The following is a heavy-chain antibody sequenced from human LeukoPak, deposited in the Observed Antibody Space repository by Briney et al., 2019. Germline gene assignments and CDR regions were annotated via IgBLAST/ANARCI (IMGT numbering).Heavy chain of an antibody. Sequence: GGSLRLSCAASGFTVSSNYMSWVRQAPGKGLEWVSIIYSGGSTLYADSVKGRFTISRDNSKNTLYLQMNSLRAEDTAVYYCARGGSYLSAFDIWGQGTMVTVSS. V-gene: IGHV3-53*01. CDR1: GFTVSSNY. J-gene: IGHJ3*02. CDR2: IYSGGST. D-gene: IGHD1-26*01. CDR3: ARGGSYLSAFDI.